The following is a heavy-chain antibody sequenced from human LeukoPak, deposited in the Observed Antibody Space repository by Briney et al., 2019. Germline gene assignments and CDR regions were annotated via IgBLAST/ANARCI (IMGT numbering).Heavy chain of an antibody. CDR1: GFTFSSYG. Sequence: GGSLRLSCAASGFTFSSYGMHWVRQAPGKGLEWVAVIWYDGSNKYYADPVKGRFTISRDDSKNTLYLQMNSLRAEDTAVYYCARDQDTSVVTATPPDYFDYWGQGTLVTVSS. CDR3: ARDQDTSVVTATPPDYFDY. J-gene: IGHJ4*02. V-gene: IGHV3-33*01. D-gene: IGHD2-21*02. CDR2: IWYDGSNK.